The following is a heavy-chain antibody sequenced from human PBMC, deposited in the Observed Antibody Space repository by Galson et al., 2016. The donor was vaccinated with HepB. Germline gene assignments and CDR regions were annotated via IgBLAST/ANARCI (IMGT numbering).Heavy chain of an antibody. D-gene: IGHD6-19*01. J-gene: IGHJ4*01. Sequence: ISSSSYYWGWIRQPPGKGLEWIGSIYYSGSTYYNPSLKSRVTISVDTSKNQFSLKLSSVTAADTAVYYCARRVAVAGIYYFDYWGRGTLVTVSS. CDR3: ARRVAVAGIYYFDY. CDR2: IYYSGST. CDR1: ISSSSYY. V-gene: IGHV4-39*01.